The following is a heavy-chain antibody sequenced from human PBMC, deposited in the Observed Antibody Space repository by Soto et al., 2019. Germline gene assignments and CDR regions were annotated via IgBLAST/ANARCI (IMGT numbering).Heavy chain of an antibody. CDR2: IYYSGST. CDR1: GGSISSGGYY. V-gene: IGHV4-31*03. Sequence: QVQLQESGPGLVKPSQTLSLTCTVSGGSISSGGYYWSWIRQHPGKGLEWIGYIYYSGSTYYNPSLTIRFTISVATSKTPFSLQLRSVPAADTAVYYCARVWLTIAAAGRYNWFAPWGQGTLVTVSS. CDR3: ARVWLTIAAAGRYNWFAP. J-gene: IGHJ5*02. D-gene: IGHD6-13*01.